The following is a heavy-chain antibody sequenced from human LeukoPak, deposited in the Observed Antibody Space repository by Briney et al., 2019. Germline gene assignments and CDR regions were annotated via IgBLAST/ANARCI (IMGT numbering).Heavy chain of an antibody. CDR3: ARYDPRTKVPEGMDV. V-gene: IGHV4-59*01. CDR1: GGSISHYY. CDR2: IYYSGTT. J-gene: IGHJ6*02. D-gene: IGHD4/OR15-4a*01. Sequence: SETLSLTCTVSGGSISHYYWSWIRQPPGKGLEWIGYIYYSGTTNYNPSLKSRVTISVDTSKNQFSLKMNSVTAADTAVYDCARYDPRTKVPEGMDVWGQGTTVTVSS.